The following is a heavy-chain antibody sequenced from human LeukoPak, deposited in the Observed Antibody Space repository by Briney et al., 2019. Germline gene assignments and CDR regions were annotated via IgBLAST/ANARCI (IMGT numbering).Heavy chain of an antibody. V-gene: IGHV4-34*01. CDR3: ARSNGEPAADAFDI. CDR2: ISHLGTN. CDR1: GGSFSGFF. D-gene: IGHD2-2*01. J-gene: IGHJ3*02. Sequence: PSETLSLTCGVSGGSFSGFFWAWLRQAPGKGLEWIAEISHLGTNNTHPSLKSRVTISVDTSKNQFSLTLKSVTAADTAVYYCARSNGEPAADAFDIWGQGTMVTVSS.